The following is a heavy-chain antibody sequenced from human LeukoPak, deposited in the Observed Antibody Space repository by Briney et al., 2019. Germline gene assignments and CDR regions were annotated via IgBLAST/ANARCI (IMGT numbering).Heavy chain of an antibody. D-gene: IGHD3-10*01. J-gene: IGHJ4*02. V-gene: IGHV3-7*01. CDR2: INPDGRDT. CDR1: GFSFSSYW. CDR3: VRWGVETGMQE. Sequence: GGSLRLSCEGSGFSFSSYWMGWVRQAPGKGLEWVANINPDGRDTYYVDSVKGRFTVSRDNAKKSMFLQMNSLRVEGTALYHCVRWGVETGMQEWGQGTLVTVAS.